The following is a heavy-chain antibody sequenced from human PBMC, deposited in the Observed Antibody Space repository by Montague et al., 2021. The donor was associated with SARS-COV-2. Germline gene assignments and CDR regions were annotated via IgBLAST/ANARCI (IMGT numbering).Heavy chain of an antibody. V-gene: IGHV4-34*01. CDR3: ARGVPGY. J-gene: IGHJ4*02. CDR1: GGSFSGYN. CDR2: INDSGGT. D-gene: IGHD4/OR15-4a*01. Sequence: SETLSLICAVYGGSFSGYNWGWVRQSPGKGLELIGQINDSGGTKYNPSLKSRVTISLDTSKNQFSLKLSSVTAADTAVYYCARGVPGYWGQGTLVTVSS.